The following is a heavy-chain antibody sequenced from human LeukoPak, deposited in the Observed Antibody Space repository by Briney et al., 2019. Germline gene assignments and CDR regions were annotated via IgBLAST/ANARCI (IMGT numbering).Heavy chain of an antibody. J-gene: IGHJ4*02. CDR2: IYSGGST. V-gene: IGHV3-53*01. CDR1: GFTFSSYW. Sequence: SGGSLRLSCAASGFTFSSYWMSWVRQAPGKGLEWVSVIYSGGSTYYADSVKGRFTISRDNSKNTLYLQMNSLRAEDTAVYYCARDPYYDSSGYSGYWGQGTLVTVSS. CDR3: ARDPYYDSSGYSGY. D-gene: IGHD3-22*01.